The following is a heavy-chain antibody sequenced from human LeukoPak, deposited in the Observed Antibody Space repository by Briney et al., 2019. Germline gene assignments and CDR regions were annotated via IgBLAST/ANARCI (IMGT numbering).Heavy chain of an antibody. J-gene: IGHJ3*02. D-gene: IGHD4-17*01. CDR2: ISYIGST. CDR3: ARDLVTVTKGFDI. V-gene: IGHV4-59*11. CDR1: DDSFSSHY. Sequence: SETLSLTCSVSDDSFSSHYWTWIRQPPGKGLEWIGYISYIGSTNYNPSLKSRVTISIDTSRNQFSLRLSSVTAADTAVYYCARDLVTVTKGFDIWGQGTMVSVSS.